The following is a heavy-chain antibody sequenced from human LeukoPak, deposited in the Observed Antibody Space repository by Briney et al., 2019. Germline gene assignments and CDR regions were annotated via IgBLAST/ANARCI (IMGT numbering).Heavy chain of an antibody. CDR2: IYSSGNA. CDR3: ARRRRDYCSTSSCPGWYFDL. V-gene: IGHV4-39*07. D-gene: IGHD2-2*01. Sequence: PSETLSLTCTVSGGSISSSGSYWGWIRQPPGKGLEWIGNIYSSGNAYYNPSLKSRVAISLDTSKNQFSLKLSSVTAADTAVYYCARRRRDYCSTSSCPGWYFDLWGRGTLVTVSS. CDR1: GGSISSSGSY. J-gene: IGHJ2*01.